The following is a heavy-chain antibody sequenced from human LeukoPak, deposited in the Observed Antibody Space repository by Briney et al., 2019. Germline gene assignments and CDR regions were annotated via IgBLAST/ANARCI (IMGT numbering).Heavy chain of an antibody. CDR2: ISSSSSYI. Sequence: SGGSLRLSCAASGFTFSSYGMNWVRQAPGKGLEWVSSISSSSSYIYYADSVKGRFTISRDNAKNSLYLQMNSLRAEDTAVYYCARDEKTYYDFWTRRGSYMDVWGKGTTVTVSS. CDR3: ARDEKTYYDFWTRRGSYMDV. J-gene: IGHJ6*03. CDR1: GFTFSSYG. V-gene: IGHV3-21*01. D-gene: IGHD3-3*01.